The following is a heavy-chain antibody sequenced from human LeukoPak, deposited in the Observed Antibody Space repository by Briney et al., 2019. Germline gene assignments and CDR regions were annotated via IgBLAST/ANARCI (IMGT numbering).Heavy chain of an antibody. J-gene: IGHJ4*02. D-gene: IGHD5-18*01. CDR2: IRGTGDSA. CDR1: GFTFSSYG. V-gene: IGHV3-23*01. Sequence: PGRSLRLSCTLSGFTFSSYGMSWVRQAPGRWLEWVSAIRGTGDSAYYADSVEGRFTISRDNSRSTLYLQMNSLRAEDTALYYCAKAGYGYSFDHWGQGILVTVYS. CDR3: AKAGYGYSFDH.